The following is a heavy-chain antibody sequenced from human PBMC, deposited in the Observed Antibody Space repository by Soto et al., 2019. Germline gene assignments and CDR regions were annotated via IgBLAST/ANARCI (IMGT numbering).Heavy chain of an antibody. D-gene: IGHD2-2*01. CDR2: INHSGST. V-gene: IGHV4-34*01. J-gene: IGHJ4*02. CDR1: GGSFSGYY. Sequence: PSETLSLACAVYGGSFSGYYWSWIRQPRGKGLEWIGEINHSGSTNYNPSLKSRVTISVDTSKNQFSPQLSSVTAEDPAVYYCARGRSGYQLIRYYFDYCGQGTLATVSS. CDR3: ARGRSGYQLIRYYFDY.